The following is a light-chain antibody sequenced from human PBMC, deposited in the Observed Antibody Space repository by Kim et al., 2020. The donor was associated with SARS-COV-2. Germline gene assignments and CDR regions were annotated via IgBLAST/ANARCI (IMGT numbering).Light chain of an antibody. V-gene: IGLV5-45*03. CDR2: YKSDSDK. CDR1: SGINVGTYR. CDR3: MIWHSSAWV. J-gene: IGLJ3*02. Sequence: QPVLTQRSSLSASPEASASLTCTLRSGINVGTYRIYWYQQKPGSPPQYLLRYKSDSDKQQGSGVPSRFSGSKDASANAGILLISGLQSEDEADYHCMIWHSSAWVFGGGTQLTVL.